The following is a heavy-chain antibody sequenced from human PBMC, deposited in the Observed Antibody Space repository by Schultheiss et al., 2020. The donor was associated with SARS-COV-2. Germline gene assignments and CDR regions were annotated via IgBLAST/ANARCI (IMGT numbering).Heavy chain of an antibody. V-gene: IGHV3-48*03. CDR3: ARSNRERLTTVTTGGWYFDL. D-gene: IGHD4-17*01. CDR2: ISSSGSNK. J-gene: IGHJ2*01. CDR1: GFTFSSYE. Sequence: GGSLRLSCAASGFTFSSYEMNWVRQAPGKGLEWVSYISSSGSNKDYADSVKGRFTISRDNSKNTLYLQMNSLRAEDTAVYYCARSNRERLTTVTTGGWYFDLWGRGTLVTVSS.